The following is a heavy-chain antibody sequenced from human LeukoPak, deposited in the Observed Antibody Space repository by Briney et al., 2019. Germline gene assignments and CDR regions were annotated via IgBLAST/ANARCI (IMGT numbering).Heavy chain of an antibody. J-gene: IGHJ4*02. Sequence: PSETLSLTCTVSGGSISSSSYYWGWIRQPPGKGLEWIGSIYYSGSTYYNPSLKSRVTISVDTSKNQFSLKLSSVTAADTAVYYCARYRDGYEYYFDYWGQGTLVTVSS. CDR3: ARYRDGYEYYFDY. V-gene: IGHV4-39*07. CDR2: IYYSGST. CDR1: GGSISSSSYY. D-gene: IGHD5-24*01.